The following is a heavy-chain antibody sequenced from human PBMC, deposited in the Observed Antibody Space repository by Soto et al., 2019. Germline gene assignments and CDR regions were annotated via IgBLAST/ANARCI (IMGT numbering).Heavy chain of an antibody. CDR1: GYTFASYA. Sequence: ASVKVSCKASGYTFASYAISWMRQAPGQGLEWMGWISAYNGNTNYAQKLQGRVTMTTDTSTSTAYMELRSLRNDDTAVYYCTRGLLTDYFDYWGQGALVTVSS. V-gene: IGHV1-18*01. CDR3: TRGLLTDYFDY. J-gene: IGHJ4*02. CDR2: ISAYNGNT.